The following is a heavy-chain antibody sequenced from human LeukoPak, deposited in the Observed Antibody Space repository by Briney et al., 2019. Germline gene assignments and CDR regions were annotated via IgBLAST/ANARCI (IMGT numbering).Heavy chain of an antibody. D-gene: IGHD3-9*01. J-gene: IGHJ4*02. V-gene: IGHV1-18*01. CDR3: ACHSYYDILTGYQDY. CDR1: GYTFTSYG. CDR2: ISVYNGNT. Sequence: ASVKVSCKSSGYTFTSYGISWVRQAPGQGLEWMGWISVYNGNTNYAQKLQGRVTMTRDTSTSTVYMELSSLRSEDTAVYYCACHSYYDILTGYQDYWGQGTLVTVSS.